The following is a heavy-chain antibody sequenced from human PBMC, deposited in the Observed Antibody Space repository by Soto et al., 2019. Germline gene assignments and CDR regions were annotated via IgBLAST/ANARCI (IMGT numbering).Heavy chain of an antibody. CDR2: INHSGST. V-gene: IGHV4-34*01. CDR3: ARARIAARYDY. J-gene: IGHJ4*02. D-gene: IGHD6-6*01. Sequence: SETLALPCAVYGWSFSGYYWSWIRQPPGKGLEWIGEINHSGSTNYNPSLKSRVTISVDTSKNQFSLKLSSVTAADTAVYYCARARIAARYDYWGKGTLVTVSS. CDR1: GWSFSGYY.